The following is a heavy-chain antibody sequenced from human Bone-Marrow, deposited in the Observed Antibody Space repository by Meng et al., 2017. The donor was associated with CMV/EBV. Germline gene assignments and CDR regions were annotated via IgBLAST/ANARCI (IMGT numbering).Heavy chain of an antibody. D-gene: IGHD1-26*01. Sequence: GESLKISCAASGFTFSSYAMHWVRQAPGKGLEWVAVISYDGSNKYYADSVKGRFTISRDNSKNTLYLQMNSLRAEDTAVYYCARQMGWELGYFDYWGQGTLVTGSS. CDR1: GFTFSSYA. CDR3: ARQMGWELGYFDY. J-gene: IGHJ4*02. CDR2: ISYDGSNK. V-gene: IGHV3-30-3*01.